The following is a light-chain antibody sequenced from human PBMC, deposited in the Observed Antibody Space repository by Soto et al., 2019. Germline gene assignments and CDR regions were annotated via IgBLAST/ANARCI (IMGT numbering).Light chain of an antibody. V-gene: IGKV1-33*01. CDR3: QQYYYLPYT. CDR2: AAS. J-gene: IGKJ2*01. Sequence: DIQMTQSPSSLSASVGDRVTITCQASQGINNDLNWYQQKPGKAPKLLIYAASNLETGVPSRFSGSGSETHFTFTISSLQPEDIATYHCQQYYYLPYTFCQGTKLE. CDR1: QGINND.